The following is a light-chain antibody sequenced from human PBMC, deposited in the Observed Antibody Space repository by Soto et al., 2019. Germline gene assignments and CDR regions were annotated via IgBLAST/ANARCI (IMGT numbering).Light chain of an antibody. CDR1: QSVNSN. J-gene: IGKJ3*01. CDR3: QQYNNWPFT. CDR2: GAS. V-gene: IGKV3-15*01. Sequence: EIMMTQSPVTLSVSPGERATLSCRASQSVNSNLAWYQQKPGQAPRLLIYGASTRATGIPSSFIGNGSGTEFTLTDSSLQPEDFAVYYCQQYNNWPFTFGPGTKVDIK.